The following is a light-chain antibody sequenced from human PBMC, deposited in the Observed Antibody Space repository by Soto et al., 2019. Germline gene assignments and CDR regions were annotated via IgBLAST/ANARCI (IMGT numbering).Light chain of an antibody. CDR3: QSYDSSLSGHVV. J-gene: IGLJ2*01. CDR1: RSNIGAGYD. V-gene: IGLV1-40*01. Sequence: QSVLTQPPSVSGATGQRVTISCTGSRSNIGAGYDVHWYQQLPGTAPKLLIYGTSNRPSGVPDRFAGSKSGTSASLAITLLQAEDEADYYCQSYDSSLSGHVVFGGGTKLTVL. CDR2: GTS.